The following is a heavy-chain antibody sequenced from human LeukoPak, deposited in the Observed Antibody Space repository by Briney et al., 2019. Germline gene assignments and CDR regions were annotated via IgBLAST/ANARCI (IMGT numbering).Heavy chain of an antibody. J-gene: IGHJ4*02. CDR1: GCTASSYW. CDR2: KRYDGDNK. Sequence: GGSLRLSCAAAGCTASSYWMSWVRQAAGKGREWVAFKRYDGDNKYYADSVKGRCTISRDNSKNTLYLQMNNLRPDDTAMYFCAKDLKKKRAGTLGGLFDFWGQGTLVTVSS. V-gene: IGHV3-30*02. CDR3: AKDLKKKRAGTLGGLFDF. D-gene: IGHD1-7*01.